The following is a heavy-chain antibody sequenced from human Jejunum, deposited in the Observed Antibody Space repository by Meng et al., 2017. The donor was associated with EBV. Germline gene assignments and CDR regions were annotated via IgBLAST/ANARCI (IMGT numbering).Heavy chain of an antibody. D-gene: IGHD4-17*01. CDR3: ARLEYRDYLPHGMDV. V-gene: IGHV4-28*01. J-gene: IGHJ6*02. CDR1: GYSISSNNW. CDR2: IYFSGST. Sequence: QVQLQESGPGLVKPSXXXXVXXXVSGYSISSNNWWGWLRQPPGKGLEWIGHIYFSGSTHYNPSLKSRVTMSVDTSKNQFSLKLRSVTAVDTAVYYCARLEYRDYLPHGMDVWGQGTAVTVSS.